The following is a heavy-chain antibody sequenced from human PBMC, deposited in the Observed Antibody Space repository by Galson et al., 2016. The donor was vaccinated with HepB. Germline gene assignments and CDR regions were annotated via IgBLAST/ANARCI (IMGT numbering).Heavy chain of an antibody. CDR3: ASPDYGDRLYFDY. V-gene: IGHV3-30*04. CDR2: ISDDGSKK. J-gene: IGHJ4*02. D-gene: IGHD4-17*01. CDR1: GFTFRFWP. Sequence: SLRLSCAASGFTFRFWPMHWVRQAPGKGLEWVTLISDDGSKKFYADLVKGRFTVSRDNLKNTLYLQMNSLRPEDSAVYYCASPDYGDRLYFDYWGQGTLVSVSS.